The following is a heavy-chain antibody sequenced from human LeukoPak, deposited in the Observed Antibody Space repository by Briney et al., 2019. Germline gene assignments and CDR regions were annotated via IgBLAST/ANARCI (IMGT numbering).Heavy chain of an antibody. J-gene: IGHJ4*02. CDR2: ISGSGGRP. Sequence: PGGSLRLSCAASGFTFSSCAMSWVRQAPGKGLEWVSAISGSGGRPYYADSVKGRFTISRDNSKNTLYLQMNSLRAEDTAVYYCAKGFSTTGYYQFDYWGQGTLVTVSS. CDR3: AKGFSTTGYYQFDY. D-gene: IGHD3-9*01. CDR1: GFTFSSCA. V-gene: IGHV3-23*01.